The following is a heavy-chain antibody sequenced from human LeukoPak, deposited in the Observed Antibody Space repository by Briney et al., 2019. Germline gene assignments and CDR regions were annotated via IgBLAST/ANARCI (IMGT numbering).Heavy chain of an antibody. CDR2: IYSGGST. J-gene: IGHJ6*02. CDR1: GFTVSSNY. D-gene: IGHD2-15*01. Sequence: GGSLRLSCAASGFTVSSNYMSWVRQAPGKGLEWVSVIYSGGSTYYADSVKGRFTISRDNSKNTLYLQMNGLRAEDTAVYYCATEGGYCSGGSCYSYYYYGMDVWGQGTTVTVSS. V-gene: IGHV3-53*01. CDR3: ATEGGYCSGGSCYSYYYYGMDV.